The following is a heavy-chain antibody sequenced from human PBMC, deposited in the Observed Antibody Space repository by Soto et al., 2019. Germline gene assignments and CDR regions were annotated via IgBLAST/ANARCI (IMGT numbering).Heavy chain of an antibody. D-gene: IGHD1-26*01. CDR1: GFTFSSYD. CDR2: IRSSGGGT. V-gene: IGHV3-23*01. J-gene: IGHJ3*02. CDR3: VKGNGRFYYAFDS. Sequence: GGSLRLSCAASGFTFSSYDMSWVRQAPGKGLEWVSGIRSSGGGTYYADSVKGRFTISRDNSKNTLYLQMNSLRAEDTAVYYCVKGNGRFYYAFDSWGLGTMVTV.